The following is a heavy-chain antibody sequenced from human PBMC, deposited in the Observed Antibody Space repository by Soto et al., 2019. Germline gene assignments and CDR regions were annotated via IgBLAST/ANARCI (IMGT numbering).Heavy chain of an antibody. Sequence: GTSVKVSCKASRYTFTRSRISWVRQAPGQGLEWMGWISTYNGDTNYAQTFQGRVTMTTDTSTSTAYMALSRLRSADTAVYYCASHREGGPNYYDSSGYYWPRYYYYGMDVWGQGTTVTVSS. CDR1: RYTFTRSR. CDR3: ASHREGGPNYYDSSGYYWPRYYYYGMDV. J-gene: IGHJ6*02. V-gene: IGHV1-18*01. D-gene: IGHD3-22*01. CDR2: ISTYNGDT.